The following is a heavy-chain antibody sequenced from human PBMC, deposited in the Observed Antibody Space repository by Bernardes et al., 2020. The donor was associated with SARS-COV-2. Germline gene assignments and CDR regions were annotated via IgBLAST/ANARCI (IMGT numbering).Heavy chain of an antibody. CDR3: ARTSEAARPYYYYGMDV. J-gene: IGHJ6*02. CDR1: GGSISSYY. V-gene: IGHV4-4*07. CDR2: IYTSGST. Sequence: SETLSLTCTVSGGSISSYYWSWIRQPAGKGLEWIGRIYTSGSTNYNPSLKSRVTMSVDTSKNQFSLKLSSVTAADTAVYYCARTSEAARPYYYYGMDVWGQGTTVTGSS. D-gene: IGHD6-6*01.